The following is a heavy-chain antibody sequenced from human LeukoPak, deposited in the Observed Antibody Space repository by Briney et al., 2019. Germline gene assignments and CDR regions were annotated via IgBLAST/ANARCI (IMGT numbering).Heavy chain of an antibody. CDR1: GGSISSYY. Sequence: ASETLSLTCTVSGGSISSYYWSLIRQPPGMGLEWIGCIYYSGSTNYNPSLESRVTMSVDTSKDQFSLRRTSVTAADTAVYYCARSFLGDWYFDLWGRGTLVTVSS. V-gene: IGHV4-59*01. J-gene: IGHJ2*01. D-gene: IGHD1-26*01. CDR3: ARSFLGDWYFDL. CDR2: IYYSGST.